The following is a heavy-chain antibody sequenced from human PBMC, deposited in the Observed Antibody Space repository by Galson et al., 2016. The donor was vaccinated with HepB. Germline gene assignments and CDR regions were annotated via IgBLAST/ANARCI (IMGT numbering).Heavy chain of an antibody. V-gene: IGHV5-51*01. CDR1: GYDFATYW. Sequence: QSGAEVKKPGESLKISCEASGYDFATYWIGWVRQMPRKGLQWIGFIYPGDSDTRYSPSFQGQVTISADKSFSTAYLQWTTLKASDTAMYYCARRNFDVLTSYFLWEFDYWGPGTLVTVSS. D-gene: IGHD3-9*01. CDR2: IYPGDSDT. CDR3: ARRNFDVLTSYFLWEFDY. J-gene: IGHJ4*02.